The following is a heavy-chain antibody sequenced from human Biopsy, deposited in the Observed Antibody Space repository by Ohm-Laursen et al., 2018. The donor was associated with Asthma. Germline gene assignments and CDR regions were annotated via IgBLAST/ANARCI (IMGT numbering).Heavy chain of an antibody. CDR3: ARAVDYSHYYGIDV. V-gene: IGHV1-18*01. J-gene: IGHJ6*02. Sequence: ASVKVSCKTSGYTFNSAGITWVRRAPGQGLEWTGWISVYNGNTKVAQKLQDRVTMITDTSTSTAYMELRSLRSDDTAVYFCARAVDYSHYYGIDVWGQGTTVTVS. CDR1: GYTFNSAG. CDR2: ISVYNGNT. D-gene: IGHD3-10*01.